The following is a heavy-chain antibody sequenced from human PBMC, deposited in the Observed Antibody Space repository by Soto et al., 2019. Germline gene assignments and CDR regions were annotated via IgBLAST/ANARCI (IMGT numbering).Heavy chain of an antibody. CDR1: GGTFRTYT. V-gene: IGHV1-69*02. D-gene: IGHD3-22*01. Sequence: ASVKVSCKTSGGTFRTYTINWVRQAPGQGLEWMGRIIPILDVANYAQKFQGRVTITADKSTSTAHMELRSLRSDDTAVYYCARSYYYDSSGYYGFDYWGQGTLVTVS. CDR2: IIPILDVA. J-gene: IGHJ4*02. CDR3: ARSYYYDSSGYYGFDY.